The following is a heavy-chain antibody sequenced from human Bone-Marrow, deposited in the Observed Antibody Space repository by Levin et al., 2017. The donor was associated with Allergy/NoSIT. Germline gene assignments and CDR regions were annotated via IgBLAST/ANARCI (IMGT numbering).Heavy chain of an antibody. CDR2: IYYCGSP. CDR3: ASLRFYYDGSGFSNYFAY. V-gene: IGHV4-39*01. CDR1: GASISSSAYY. D-gene: IGHD3-22*01. J-gene: IGHJ4*02. Sequence: SETLSLTCTISGASISSSAYYWGWNRQPPGKGLEWTGNIYYCGSPFYNPSPKTRVTISVDKPKNQFSLKLSPVTAADTAVYYCASLRFYYDGSGFSNYFAYWGQGTLATVSS.